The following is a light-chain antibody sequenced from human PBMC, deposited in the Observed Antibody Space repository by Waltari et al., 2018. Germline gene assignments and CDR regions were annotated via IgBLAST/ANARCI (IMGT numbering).Light chain of an antibody. V-gene: IGLV2-14*01. Sequence: QSALTQPASVSGSPGQSITISCTGTSSDVGGYNYVSWYQQHPGKAPKLMIYDVSKRPSGVPNRFSDSKSGNTASLTISGLQAEDEADDYCSSYTSSSTWVFGGGTKLTVL. CDR2: DVS. CDR3: SSYTSSSTWV. J-gene: IGLJ3*02. CDR1: SSDVGGYNY.